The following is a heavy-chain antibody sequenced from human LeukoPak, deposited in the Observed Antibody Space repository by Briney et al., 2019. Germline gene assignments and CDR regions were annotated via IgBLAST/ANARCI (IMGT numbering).Heavy chain of an antibody. CDR3: ARSKGGYEFLLDY. CDR2: TYSSGST. V-gene: IGHV4-4*07. CDR1: GGSISSYY. Sequence: PSETLSLTCTVSGGSISSYYWNWIRQPAGKGLEWIGRTYSSGSTNYNSSLKSRVIMSVDTSKNEFSLKLSSVTAADTAVYYCARSKGGYEFLLDYWGQGTLVTVSS. D-gene: IGHD5-12*01. J-gene: IGHJ4*02.